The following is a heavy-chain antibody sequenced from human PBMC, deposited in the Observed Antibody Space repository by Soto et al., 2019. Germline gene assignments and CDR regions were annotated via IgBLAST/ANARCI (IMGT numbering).Heavy chain of an antibody. Sequence: SLTCAVFGGSFSDSYWSWIRQSPEKGLEWIGEITNSGSTYYNPSLKSRVTISGDTSKNQFSLEVRSVTAADTAVYFCARGRTAIATRWLDSWGQGTLVTVSS. J-gene: IGHJ5*01. CDR2: ITNSGST. CDR1: GGSFSDSY. V-gene: IGHV4-34*01. D-gene: IGHD1-1*01. CDR3: ARGRTAIATRWLDS.